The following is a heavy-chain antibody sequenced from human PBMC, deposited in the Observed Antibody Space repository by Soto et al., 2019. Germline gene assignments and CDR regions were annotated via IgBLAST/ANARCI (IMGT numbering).Heavy chain of an antibody. CDR2: IYWDDDK. CDR3: AHTYSSSPDDGFDV. CDR1: GFSLNTRGVG. J-gene: IGHJ3*01. D-gene: IGHD6-6*01. V-gene: IGHV2-5*02. Sequence: QITLKESGHTLVKPTQMLTLTCTFSGFSLNTRGVGVGWIRQPPGGALEWLALIYWDDDKRYSPSLRSRRTITKDDSKNQVVLTMTTMEPLDTGTYYCAHTYSSSPDDGFDVWGQGTRVTVSS.